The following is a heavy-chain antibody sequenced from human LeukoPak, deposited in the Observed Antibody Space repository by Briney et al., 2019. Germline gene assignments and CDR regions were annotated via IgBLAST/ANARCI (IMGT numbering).Heavy chain of an antibody. J-gene: IGHJ4*02. CDR2: IKQDGSEI. CDR3: AKGSSWYGGQFDY. D-gene: IGHD6-13*01. V-gene: IGHV3-7*03. Sequence: GGSLRLSCAASGFTFSSHWMSWVRQAPGMGLEWVANIKQDGSEIHYVDSVKGRFTISRDNAKNTLYLQMNSLRAEDTAVYYCAKGSSWYGGQFDYWGRGTLVTVSS. CDR1: GFTFSSHW.